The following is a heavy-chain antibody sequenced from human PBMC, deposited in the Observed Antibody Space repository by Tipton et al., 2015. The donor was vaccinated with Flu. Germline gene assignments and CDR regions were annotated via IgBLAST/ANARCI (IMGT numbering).Heavy chain of an antibody. CDR1: GFTFSSYA. CDR3: AKEVQTIERPGGYYGMDV. V-gene: IGHV3-23*01. D-gene: IGHD1-1*01. CDR2: ISGSGGST. J-gene: IGHJ6*02. Sequence: SLRLPCAASGFTFSSYAMSWVRQAPGKGLEWVSAISGSGGSTYYADSVKGRFTIYRDNSKNTLYLQMNSLRAEDTAVYYCAKEVQTIERPGGYYGMDVWGQGTTVTVSS.